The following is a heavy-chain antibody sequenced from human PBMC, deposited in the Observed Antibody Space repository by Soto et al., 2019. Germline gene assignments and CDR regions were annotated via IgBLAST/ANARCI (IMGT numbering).Heavy chain of an antibody. CDR1: GYIFTDYY. CDR2: INPNSGGT. J-gene: IGHJ4*02. D-gene: IGHD3-22*01. Sequence: ASVKVSCKTSGYIFTDYYIHWVRQAPGQGLEWMGWINPNSGGTNYAQKFQDWVTMTRDTSINTAYMEVNRLRSDDTAVYYCARPSGYSPYYFDDWGQGTQVTVSS. V-gene: IGHV1-2*04. CDR3: ARPSGYSPYYFDD.